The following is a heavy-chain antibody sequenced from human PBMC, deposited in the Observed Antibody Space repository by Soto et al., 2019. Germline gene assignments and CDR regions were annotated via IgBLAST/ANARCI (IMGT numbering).Heavy chain of an antibody. V-gene: IGHV4-61*01. CDR1: GGSVSSGSYY. CDR3: ARDRNYGGYYYGMDV. D-gene: IGHD4-17*01. Sequence: QVQLQESGPGLVKPSETLSLTCTVSGGSVSSGSYYWSWIRQPPGKGLEWIGYIYYSGSTNYNPSRKSRVTISVDTSKNQFALKLSSVTAADTAVYYCARDRNYGGYYYGMDVWGQGTTVTVSS. J-gene: IGHJ6*02. CDR2: IYYSGST.